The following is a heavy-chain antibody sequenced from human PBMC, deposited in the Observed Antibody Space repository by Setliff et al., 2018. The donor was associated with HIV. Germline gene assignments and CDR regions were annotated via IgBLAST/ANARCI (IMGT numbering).Heavy chain of an antibody. CDR3: TRDLNLPGGEDFDF. V-gene: IGHV3-21*05. CDR2: ITSGAKIT. D-gene: IGHD2-2*01. CDR1: GFTFSSRY. J-gene: IGHJ3*01. Sequence: PGESLKISCVASGFTFSSRYMNWVRQAPGKGLEWASEITSGAKITDYADSVQGRFTISRDNAKNSVYLQMNSLRAEDTAMYYCTRDLNLPGGEDFDFWGQGTMVTVSS.